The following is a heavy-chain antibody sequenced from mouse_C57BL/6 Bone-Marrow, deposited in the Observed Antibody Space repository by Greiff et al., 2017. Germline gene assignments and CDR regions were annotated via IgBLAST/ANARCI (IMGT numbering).Heavy chain of an antibody. CDR2: IYPGDGDT. CDR1: GYAFSSSW. V-gene: IGHV1-82*01. CDR3: ARSGGSVYFDY. D-gene: IGHD1-1*01. Sequence: LEESGPELVKPGASVKISCKASGYAFSSSWMNWVKQRPGKGLEWIGRIYPGDGDTNYNGKLKGKATLTADKSSSTAYMQLSSLTSEDSAVYFCARSGGSVYFDYWGQGTTLTVSS. J-gene: IGHJ2*01.